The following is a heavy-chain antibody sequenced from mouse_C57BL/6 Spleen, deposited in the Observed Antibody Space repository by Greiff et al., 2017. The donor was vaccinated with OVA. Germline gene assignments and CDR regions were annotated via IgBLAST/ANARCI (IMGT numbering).Heavy chain of an antibody. J-gene: IGHJ1*03. CDR3: ARNYGSSDWYFDV. V-gene: IGHV2-2*01. D-gene: IGHD1-1*01. Sequence: QVQLQQSGPGLVQPSQSLSITCTVSGFSLTSYGVHWVRQSPGKGLEWLGVIWSGGSTDYNAAFISRLSISKDNSKSQVFFKMNSLQADDTAIYCCARNYGSSDWYFDVWGTGTTVTVSS. CDR1: GFSLTSYG. CDR2: IWSGGST.